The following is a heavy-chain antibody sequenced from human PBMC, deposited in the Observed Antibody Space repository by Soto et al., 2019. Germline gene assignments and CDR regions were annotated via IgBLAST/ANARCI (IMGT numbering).Heavy chain of an antibody. D-gene: IGHD3-3*01. J-gene: IGHJ5*02. V-gene: IGHV4-59*01. CDR1: GGSISSYY. Sequence: TLSLTCTVSGGSISSYYWSWIRQPPGKGLEWIGYIYYSGSTNYNPSLKSRVTISVDTSKNQFSLKLSSVTAADTAVYYCARGAYDVWSGYYPNWFDPWGQGTLVTV. CDR3: ARGAYDVWSGYYPNWFDP. CDR2: IYYSGST.